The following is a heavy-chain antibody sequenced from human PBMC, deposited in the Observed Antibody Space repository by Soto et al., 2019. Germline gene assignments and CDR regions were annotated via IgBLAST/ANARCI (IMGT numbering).Heavy chain of an antibody. Sequence: GEFLKTFCKGPGFSFTCYCISWVRQMPGKGLEWRRRLDPTDAKTNNTPSVQGHVTIPADKSISTDYLQWSSHKASDTAMYYYARHVIAAAGTYPKYDYYGMDVWGQGTTVTVSS. CDR3: ARHVIAAAGTYPKYDYYGMDV. CDR1: GFSFTCYC. D-gene: IGHD6-13*01. J-gene: IGHJ6*02. V-gene: IGHV5-10-1*01. CDR2: LDPTDAKT.